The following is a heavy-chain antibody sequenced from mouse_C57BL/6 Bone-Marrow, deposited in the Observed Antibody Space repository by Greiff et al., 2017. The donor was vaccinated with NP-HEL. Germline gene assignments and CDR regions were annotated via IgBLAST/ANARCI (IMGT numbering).Heavy chain of an antibody. V-gene: IGHV2-6*01. Sequence: QVQLQQSGPGLVAPSQSLSIPCTVSGFSLTSYGVDWVRQSPGKGLEWLGVIWGVGSTNYNSALNSRLSISKDNSKSQVFLKMNSLQTDDTAMYYCARSGDGYCPFAYWGQGTLVTVSA. J-gene: IGHJ3*01. CDR1: GFSLTSYG. D-gene: IGHD2-3*01. CDR3: ARSGDGYCPFAY. CDR2: IWGVGST.